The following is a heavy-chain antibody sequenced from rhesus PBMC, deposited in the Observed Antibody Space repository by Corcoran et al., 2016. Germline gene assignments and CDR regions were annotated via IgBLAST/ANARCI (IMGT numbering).Heavy chain of an antibody. CDR2: ISGGGGNT. J-gene: IGHJ5-1*01. Sequence: QLQLQASGPGLVKPSEPLSLTCTVSGGSLSSNHWSWTSQPPGKGQEWIGRISGGGGNTDYNPSLKSRVTFSTDTSKNHFSLKLYSVTAADTAVYYCARVPDSNYWARFDVWGQGVLVTVSS. V-gene: IGHV4-173*01. CDR1: GGSLSSNH. D-gene: IGHD4-23*01. CDR3: ARVPDSNYWARFDV.